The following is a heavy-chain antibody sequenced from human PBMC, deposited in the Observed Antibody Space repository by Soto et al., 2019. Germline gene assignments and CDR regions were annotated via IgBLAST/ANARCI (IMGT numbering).Heavy chain of an antibody. CDR3: ARDHRGSSWYYYGMDV. J-gene: IGHJ6*02. Sequence: SETLSLTCTVSGGSVSSGSYYWSWIRQPPGKGLEWIGYIYYSGSTNYNPSLKSRVTISVDTSKNQFSLKLSSVTAADTAVYYCARDHRGSSWYYYGMDVWGQGTTVTVS. CDR1: GGSVSSGSYY. V-gene: IGHV4-61*01. CDR2: IYYSGST. D-gene: IGHD6-13*01.